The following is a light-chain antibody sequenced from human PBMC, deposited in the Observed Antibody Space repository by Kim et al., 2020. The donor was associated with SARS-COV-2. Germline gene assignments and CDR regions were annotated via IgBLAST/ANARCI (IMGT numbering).Light chain of an antibody. J-gene: IGKJ4*01. V-gene: IGKV3-20*01. CDR2: GAS. CDR1: QGVAKTY. Sequence: SPGERAALTSRASQGVAKTYLAWYRQKPGQGPRLLIYGASNRATGIPDKFSGSGSATDFILTINRLEPEDFAVYYCQQYAFSPLTFGGGTKVDIK. CDR3: QQYAFSPLT.